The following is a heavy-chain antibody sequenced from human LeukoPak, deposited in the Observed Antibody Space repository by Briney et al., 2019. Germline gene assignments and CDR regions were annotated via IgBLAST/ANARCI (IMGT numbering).Heavy chain of an antibody. D-gene: IGHD2-15*01. CDR2: IYYSGST. J-gene: IGHJ4*02. Sequence: SETLSLTCTVSGGSISTYDWSWIRQPPGKGLEWIGYIYYSGSTNYNPSLKSRVTISVDTSKNQFSLKLSSVTAADTAVYYCARHGYCSGGSCYWDYWGQGTLVTVSS. V-gene: IGHV4-59*03. CDR1: GGSISTYD. CDR3: ARHGYCSGGSCYWDY.